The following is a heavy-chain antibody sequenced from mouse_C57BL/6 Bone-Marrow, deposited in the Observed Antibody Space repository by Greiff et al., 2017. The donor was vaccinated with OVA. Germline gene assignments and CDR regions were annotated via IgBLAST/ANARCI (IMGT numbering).Heavy chain of an antibody. Sequence: VQLQQSGAELVRPGTSVKMSCKASGYTFTNYWIGWAKQRPGHGLEWIGDIYPGGGYTNYNEKFKGKATLTADKSSSPAYMQFSSLTSDDSAIYYCARRAYYSNYGYAMDYWGQGTSVTVSS. CDR1: GYTFTNYW. J-gene: IGHJ4*01. D-gene: IGHD2-5*01. CDR2: IYPGGGYT. V-gene: IGHV1-63*01. CDR3: ARRAYYSNYGYAMDY.